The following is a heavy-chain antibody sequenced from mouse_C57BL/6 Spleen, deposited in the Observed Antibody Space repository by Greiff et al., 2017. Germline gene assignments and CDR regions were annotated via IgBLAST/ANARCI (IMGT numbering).Heavy chain of an antibody. CDR3: ARFTKRDAMDY. J-gene: IGHJ4*01. Sequence: QVQLKESGAELARPGASVKLSCKASGYTFTSYGISWVKQRTGQGLEWIGEIYPRSGNTYYNEKFKGKATMTAEKSSSTAYMALRSLTSEDSAIYFCARFTKRDAMDYWGQGTSVTVSS. V-gene: IGHV1-81*01. CDR1: GYTFTSYG. D-gene: IGHD1-1*01. CDR2: IYPRSGNT.